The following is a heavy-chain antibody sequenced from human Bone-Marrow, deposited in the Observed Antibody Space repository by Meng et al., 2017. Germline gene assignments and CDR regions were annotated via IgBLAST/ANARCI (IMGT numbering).Heavy chain of an antibody. CDR3: ARLPYYDSSGYYYDDWFDP. D-gene: IGHD3-22*01. Sequence: KVSCKGSGYSFTSYWIGWVRQMPGKGLEWMGIIYPGDSDTRYSPSFQGQVTISADKSISTAYLQWSSLKASDTAMYYCARLPYYDSSGYYYDDWFDPWGHGNLVNVSS. CDR2: IYPGDSDT. V-gene: IGHV5-51*01. J-gene: IGHJ5*02. CDR1: GYSFTSYW.